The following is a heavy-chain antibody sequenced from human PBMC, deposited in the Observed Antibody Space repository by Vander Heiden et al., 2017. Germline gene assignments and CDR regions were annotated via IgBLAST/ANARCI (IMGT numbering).Heavy chain of an antibody. D-gene: IGHD6-13*01. CDR3: ARGGDGIAAAGRGRYYYYYGMDV. CDR1: GYTFTSYG. Sequence: QVQLVQSGAEVKKPGASVKVSCKASGYTFTSYGISWVRQAPGQGLEWMGWISAYNGNTNYAQKLQGRVTMTTDTSTSTAYMELRSRRSDDTAVYYCARGGDGIAAAGRGRYYYYYGMDVWGQGTTVTVSS. J-gene: IGHJ6*02. V-gene: IGHV1-18*01. CDR2: ISAYNGNT.